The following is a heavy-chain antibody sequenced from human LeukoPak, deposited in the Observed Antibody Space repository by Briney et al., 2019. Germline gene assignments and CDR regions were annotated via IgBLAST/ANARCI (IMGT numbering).Heavy chain of an antibody. CDR2: ISWNSGSI. CDR3: AKGLGSSSWFSFDY. Sequence: GRSLRLSCAASGFTFDDYAMHWVRQAPGKGLEWVSGISWNSGSIGYADSVKGRFTISRDNAKNSLYLQMNSLRAEDMALYYCAKGLGSSSWFSFDYWGQGTPVTVSS. J-gene: IGHJ4*02. V-gene: IGHV3-9*03. CDR1: GFTFDDYA. D-gene: IGHD6-13*01.